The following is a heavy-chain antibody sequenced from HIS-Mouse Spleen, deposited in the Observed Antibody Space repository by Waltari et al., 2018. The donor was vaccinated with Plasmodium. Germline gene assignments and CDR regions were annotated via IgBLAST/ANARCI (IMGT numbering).Heavy chain of an antibody. CDR3: ARVVTYYDILTGFGAFDI. CDR1: GYTFTSYG. CDR2: ISAYKGNT. Sequence: QVQLVQSGAEVKKPGASVKVSCKASGYTFTSYGISWVRQAPGPGLEWLGWISAYKGNTNLAQKLQGRVTMTTDTSTSTAYMELRSLRSDDTAVYYCARVVTYYDILTGFGAFDIWGQGTMVTVSS. V-gene: IGHV1-18*01. D-gene: IGHD3-9*01. J-gene: IGHJ3*02.